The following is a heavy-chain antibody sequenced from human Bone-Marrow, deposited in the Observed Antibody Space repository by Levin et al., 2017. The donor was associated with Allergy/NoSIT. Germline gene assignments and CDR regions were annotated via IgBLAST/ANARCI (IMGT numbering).Heavy chain of an antibody. CDR3: AKGGLAAAGTWVDY. CDR1: AFTFSNFA. V-gene: IGHV3-23*01. CDR2: ISDSGGAR. Sequence: PGGSLRLSCAASAFTFSNFAMSWVRQAPGKGLEWVSGISDSGGARYYADSVKGRFTISRDNSKNTLYLQMNSLRAEDTAVYYCAKGGLAAAGTWVDYWGQGTLVTVSS. J-gene: IGHJ4*02. D-gene: IGHD6-13*01.